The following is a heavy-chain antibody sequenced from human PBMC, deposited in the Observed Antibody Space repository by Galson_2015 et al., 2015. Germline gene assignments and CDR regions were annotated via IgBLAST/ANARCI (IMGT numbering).Heavy chain of an antibody. CDR2: IYYSGST. J-gene: IGHJ3*02. Sequence: SETLSLTCTVSGGSISSYYWSWIRQPPGKGLEWIGYIYYSGSTNYNPSLKSRVTISVDTSKNQFSLKLSSVTAADTAVYYCAREAADYGGKVLVRAFDIWGQGTMVTVSS. V-gene: IGHV4-59*01. D-gene: IGHD4-23*01. CDR1: GGSISSYY. CDR3: AREAADYGGKVLVRAFDI.